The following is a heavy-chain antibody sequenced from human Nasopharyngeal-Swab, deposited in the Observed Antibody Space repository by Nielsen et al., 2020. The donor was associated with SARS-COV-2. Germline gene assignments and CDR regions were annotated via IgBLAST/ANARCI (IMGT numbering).Heavy chain of an antibody. V-gene: IGHV4-39*07. CDR2: VSYSGTA. CDR3: ARDESGDYLGLPFDY. D-gene: IGHD4-17*01. CDR1: GASISSSINY. Sequence: GSLRLSCTVSGASISSSINYWGWIRQSPQKGLEWIGTVSYSGTANYIPSLNSRVTISVDTSKNQFSLKLISVTAADTAVYYCARDESGDYLGLPFDYWGQGTLVTVSS. J-gene: IGHJ4*02.